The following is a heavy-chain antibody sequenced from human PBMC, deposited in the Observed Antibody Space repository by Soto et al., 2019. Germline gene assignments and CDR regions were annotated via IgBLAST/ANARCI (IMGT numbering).Heavy chain of an antibody. V-gene: IGHV4-59*01. J-gene: IGHJ5*02. Sequence: QVQLQESGPGLVKPSETLSLTCTVSGGSISSYYWSWIRQPPGKGLEWIGYIYYSGSTNYNPSLKSRVTTAVDTSKNQFSLKLSSVTAADTAVYYCARGLGYSYGYWFDPWGQGTLVTVSS. CDR1: GGSISSYY. D-gene: IGHD5-18*01. CDR2: IYYSGST. CDR3: ARGLGYSYGYWFDP.